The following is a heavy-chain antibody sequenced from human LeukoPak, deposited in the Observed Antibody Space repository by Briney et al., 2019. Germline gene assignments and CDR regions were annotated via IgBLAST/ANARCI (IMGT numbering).Heavy chain of an antibody. CDR1: GDSINNDNYY. V-gene: IGHV4-39*02. J-gene: IGHJ4*01. D-gene: IGHD1-26*01. CDR3: ASVLQSGTYPSGSDYYFDS. CDR2: VYHNGHT. Sequence: PSETLSLTCYVSGDSINNDNYYWGWVRQSPGAGLEWLGSVYHNGHTIYTPSLNSRLTLSVDTSKNHFSLNLTSATAADTAVYFCASVLQSGTYPSGSDYYFDSWGRGTLVTVTS.